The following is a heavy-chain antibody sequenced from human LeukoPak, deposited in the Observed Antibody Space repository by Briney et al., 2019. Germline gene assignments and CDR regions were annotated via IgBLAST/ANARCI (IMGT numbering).Heavy chain of an antibody. J-gene: IGHJ4*02. D-gene: IGHD3-10*01. CDR2: INHSGST. Sequence: PSETLSLTCAVYGGSFSGYYWSWIRQPPGKGLEWIGEINHSGSTNYNPSLKSRVTTSVDTSKNQFSLKLSSVTAADTAVYYCAMGYYYGSGSYFGWGQGTLVTVSS. CDR3: AMGYYYGSGSYFG. CDR1: GGSFSGYY. V-gene: IGHV4-34*01.